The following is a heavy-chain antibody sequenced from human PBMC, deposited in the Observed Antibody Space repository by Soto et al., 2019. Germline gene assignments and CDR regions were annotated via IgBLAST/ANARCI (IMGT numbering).Heavy chain of an antibody. J-gene: IGHJ4*02. Sequence: GGSLRLSCAASGFTLSSYGMHWVRQAPGKGLEWVAVISYDGSNKYYADSVKGRFTISRDNSKNTLYLQMNSLRAEDTAVYYCAKWAFDYLVAATSQYYFDYWGQGTLVTVSS. CDR1: GFTLSSYG. CDR2: ISYDGSNK. D-gene: IGHD2-15*01. V-gene: IGHV3-30*18. CDR3: AKWAFDYLVAATSQYYFDY.